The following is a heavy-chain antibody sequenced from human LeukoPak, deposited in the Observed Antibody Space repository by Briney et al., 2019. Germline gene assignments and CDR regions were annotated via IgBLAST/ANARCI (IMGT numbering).Heavy chain of an antibody. J-gene: IGHJ4*02. Sequence: PSQTLSLTCTVSGGSISSGSYYWSWIRQPAGKGLEWIGRIYTSGSNNYNPSLKSRVTISVDTSKNQFSLKLSSVTAADTAVYYCARDDRKLGFDYWGQGTLVTVSS. CDR1: GGSISSGSYY. CDR3: ARDDRKLGFDY. V-gene: IGHV4-61*02. CDR2: IYTSGSN. D-gene: IGHD6-13*01.